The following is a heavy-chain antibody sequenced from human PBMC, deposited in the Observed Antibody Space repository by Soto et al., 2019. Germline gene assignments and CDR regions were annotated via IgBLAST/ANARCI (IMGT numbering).Heavy chain of an antibody. Sequence: PGESLKISCKGSGYRFTSYWIGWVRQMPWKGLEWMGIIYPGDSDTRYSPSFQGQVTISADKSISTAYLQWSSLKASDTAMYYCARPLMYSSGWYGSNYNGMGVWAQGTTVTVS. J-gene: IGHJ6*02. V-gene: IGHV5-51*01. D-gene: IGHD6-19*01. CDR3: ARPLMYSSGWYGSNYNGMGV. CDR2: IYPGDSDT. CDR1: GYRFTSYW.